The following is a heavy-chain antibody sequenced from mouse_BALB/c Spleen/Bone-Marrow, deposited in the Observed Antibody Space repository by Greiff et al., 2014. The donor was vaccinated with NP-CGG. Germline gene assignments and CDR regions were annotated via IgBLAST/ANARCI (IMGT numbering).Heavy chain of an antibody. CDR1: GFTFSDYY. V-gene: IGHV5-12*02. CDR2: ISNGGGST. J-gene: IGHJ4*01. CDR3: ARHAEVRRDAMDY. Sequence: EVKLQESGGGLVQPGGSLKLSCATSGFTFSDYYMYWVRQTPEKRLEWVAYISNGGGSTYYPDTVKGRFTISRDNAKNTLYLQMSRLKSEDTAMYYCARHAEVRRDAMDYWGQGTSVTASS. D-gene: IGHD2-14*01.